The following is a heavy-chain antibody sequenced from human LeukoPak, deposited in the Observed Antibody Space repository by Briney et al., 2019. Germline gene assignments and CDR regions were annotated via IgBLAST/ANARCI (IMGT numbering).Heavy chain of an antibody. CDR1: GFTFSNYA. J-gene: IGHJ4*02. CDR3: AKGGHYYGSGSYYYY. D-gene: IGHD3-10*01. V-gene: IGHV3-23*01. Sequence: GGSLRLSCAASGFTFSNYAMSWVRQAPGKGLKWVSAISGSGGSTYYADSVKGRFTISRDNSKNTLYLQVNSLRAEDTAVYYCAKGGHYYGSGSYYYYWGQGTLVTVSS. CDR2: ISGSGGST.